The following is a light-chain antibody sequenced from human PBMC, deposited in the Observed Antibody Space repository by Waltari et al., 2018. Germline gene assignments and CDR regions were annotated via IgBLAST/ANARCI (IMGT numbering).Light chain of an antibody. CDR1: SSNIGAGSD. J-gene: IGLJ1*01. CDR3: QSYDSLNDSYV. CDR2: DNY. Sequence: QSVLTQPPSVSGAPGQRVTISCTGSSSNIGAGSDVHWYQHLPRTAPKLLIYDNYNRPSGVADRCSSSSSGTSASLAITRLQAEDEADYYCQSYDSLNDSYVFGTGTKVTVL. V-gene: IGLV1-40*01.